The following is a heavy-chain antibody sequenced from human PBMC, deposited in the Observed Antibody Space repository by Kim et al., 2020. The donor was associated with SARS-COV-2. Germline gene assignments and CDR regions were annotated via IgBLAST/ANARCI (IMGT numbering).Heavy chain of an antibody. CDR3: AKVTSGGSGWFGYFHH. Sequence: GGSLRLSCAASGFTFNTYAMSWVRQAPGKGLEWVSGIRDSGGSTKYADSVKGRFSISRDNSKNTLYLQMDSLRAEDTAVYYCAKVTSGGSGWFGYFHHWGQGTLVTVSS. V-gene: IGHV3-23*01. CDR1: GFTFNTYA. J-gene: IGHJ1*01. D-gene: IGHD6-19*01. CDR2: IRDSGGST.